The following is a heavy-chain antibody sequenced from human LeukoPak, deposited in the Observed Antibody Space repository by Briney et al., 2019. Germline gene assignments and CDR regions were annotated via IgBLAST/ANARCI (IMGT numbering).Heavy chain of an antibody. Sequence: ASVKVSCKASGYTFTGYYMHWVRQAPGQGLEWMGWINPNSGGTNYAQKFQGRVTMTRDTSISTAYMELSRLRSDDTAVYYCARGYSSSWYQRVYYYYYYMDVWGKGTTVTVS. CDR2: INPNSGGT. V-gene: IGHV1-2*02. CDR1: GYTFTGYY. D-gene: IGHD6-13*01. CDR3: ARGYSSSWYQRVYYYYYYMDV. J-gene: IGHJ6*03.